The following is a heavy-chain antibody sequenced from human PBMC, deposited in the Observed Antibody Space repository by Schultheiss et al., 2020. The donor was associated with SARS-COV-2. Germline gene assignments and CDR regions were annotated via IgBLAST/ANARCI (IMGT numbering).Heavy chain of an antibody. Sequence: SETLSLTCTVSGGSISSYYWSWIRQPPGKGLEWIGYIYYSGSTYYNPSLKSRVTISVDTSKNQFSLKLSSVTAADTAVYYCAKDLLDYWGQGTLVTV. V-gene: IGHV4-59*06. CDR2: IYYSGST. D-gene: IGHD3-3*01. J-gene: IGHJ4*02. CDR3: AKDLLDY. CDR1: GGSISSYY.